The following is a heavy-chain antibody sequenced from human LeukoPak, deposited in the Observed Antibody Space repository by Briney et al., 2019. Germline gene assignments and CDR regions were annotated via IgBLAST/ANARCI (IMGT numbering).Heavy chain of an antibody. J-gene: IGHJ5*02. D-gene: IGHD2-2*01. Sequence: SETLSLTCTVSGGSISSYYWSWIRQPPGKGLEWIGYIYYSGSTNYNPSLKSRVTISVDTSKNQFSLKLSSVTAADTAVYYCARDLIESCSSTSCYQWFDPWGQGTLVTVSS. CDR1: GGSISSYY. V-gene: IGHV4-59*01. CDR3: ARDLIESCSSTSCYQWFDP. CDR2: IYYSGST.